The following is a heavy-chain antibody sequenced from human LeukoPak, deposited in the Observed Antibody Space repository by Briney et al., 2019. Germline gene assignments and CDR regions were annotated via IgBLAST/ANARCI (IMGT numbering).Heavy chain of an antibody. CDR2: MNPNSGNT. Sequence: ASVKVSCKASGYTFTSYDINWVRQATGQGLEWMGWMNPNSGNTGYAQKFQGRVTMTRNTSISTAYMELSSLRSEDAAVYYCARSRRIAVGGIGYWGQGTLVTVSS. CDR1: GYTFTSYD. V-gene: IGHV1-8*01. D-gene: IGHD6-19*01. J-gene: IGHJ4*02. CDR3: ARSRRIAVGGIGY.